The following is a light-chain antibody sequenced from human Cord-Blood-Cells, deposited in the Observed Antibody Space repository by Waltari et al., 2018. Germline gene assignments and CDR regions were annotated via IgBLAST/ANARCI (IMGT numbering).Light chain of an antibody. J-gene: IGLJ2*01. Sequence: QSALTQPASVPGSPGHSLTISCTGTSSDVGSYNLVSWYQQHPGKAPKLMIYEGSKRPSGVSNRFSGSKSGNTASLTISGLQAEDEADYYCCSYAGSSTFDVVFGGGTKLTVL. V-gene: IGLV2-23*03. CDR3: CSYAGSSTFDVV. CDR1: SSDVGSYNL. CDR2: EGS.